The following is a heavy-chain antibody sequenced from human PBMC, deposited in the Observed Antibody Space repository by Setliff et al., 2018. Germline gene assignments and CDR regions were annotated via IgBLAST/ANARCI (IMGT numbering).Heavy chain of an antibody. CDR3: ARVPHIWFGELVTFDDAFDI. D-gene: IGHD3-10*01. V-gene: IGHV4-34*01. CDR1: GGSFTDHF. J-gene: IGHJ3*02. CDR2: INHSGST. Sequence: SETLSLTCAVYGGSFTDHFWSWIRQPPGKGLEWIGEINHSGSTNYNPSLKSRVSISVDASKNQFSLKLTSVTAADTAVYFGARVPHIWFGELVTFDDAFDIWGQGTMVTVTS.